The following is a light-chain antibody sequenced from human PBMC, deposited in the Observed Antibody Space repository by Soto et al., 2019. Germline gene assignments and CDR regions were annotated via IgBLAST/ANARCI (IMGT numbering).Light chain of an antibody. CDR3: SSYTTSNTRQIV. J-gene: IGLJ1*01. V-gene: IGLV2-14*03. CDR1: SSDVGGYNY. CDR2: DVT. Sequence: QSVLTQPASVSGSPGQSITISCTGTSSDVGGYNYVSWYQHHPGKAPKLIIYDVTNRPSGVSNPFSGSKSGNTASLTISGLHPEDDADYYCSSYTTSNTRQIVFGTGTKLTVL.